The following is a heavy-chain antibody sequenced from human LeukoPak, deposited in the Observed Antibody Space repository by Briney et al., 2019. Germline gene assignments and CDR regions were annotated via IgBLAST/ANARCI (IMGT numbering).Heavy chain of an antibody. CDR2: ISASNGNT. D-gene: IGHD5-24*01. CDR1: GYTFTSYG. V-gene: IGHV1-18*01. CDR3: VRDREDGDLDY. J-gene: IGHJ4*02. Sequence: ASVKVSCKTSGYTFTSYGFSWVRQAPGQGLEWMGWISASNGNTEYAQKFQGRVTMTTDTSTSTGYMELRSLRSDDTAVYYCVRDREDGDLDYWGQGTQVTVSS.